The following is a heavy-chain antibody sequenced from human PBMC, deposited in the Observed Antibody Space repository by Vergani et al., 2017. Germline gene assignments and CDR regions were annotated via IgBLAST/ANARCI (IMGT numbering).Heavy chain of an antibody. V-gene: IGHV3-53*02. J-gene: IGHJ6*03. D-gene: IGHD2-2*01. CDR3: ARAAGYCSSTSCPPSLRHSYYYMDV. Sequence: EVQLVETGGGLIQPGGSLRLSCAASGFTVSSNYMSWVRQAPGKGLEWVSVIYSGGSTYYADSVKGRFTISRDNSKNTLYLQMNSLRAEDTAVYYCARAAGYCSSTSCPPSLRHSYYYMDVWGKGTTVTVSS. CDR2: IYSGGST. CDR1: GFTVSSNY.